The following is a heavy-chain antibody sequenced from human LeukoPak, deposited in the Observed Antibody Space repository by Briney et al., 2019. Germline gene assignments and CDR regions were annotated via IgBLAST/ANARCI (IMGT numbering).Heavy chain of an antibody. V-gene: IGHV1-69*13. J-gene: IGHJ6*02. D-gene: IGHD3-3*01. CDR1: GGTFSSYA. Sequence: SVKVSCKASGGTFSSYAISWVRQAPGQGLEWMGGIIPIFGTANFAQKFQGRVTITADESTSTAYMELSSLRSEDTAVYYCACGGVVIKEGYYYGMDVWGQGTTVTVSS. CDR2: IIPIFGTA. CDR3: ACGGVVIKEGYYYGMDV.